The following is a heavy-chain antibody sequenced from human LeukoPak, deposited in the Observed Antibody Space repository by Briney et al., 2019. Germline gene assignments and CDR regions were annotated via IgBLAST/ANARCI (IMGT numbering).Heavy chain of an antibody. Sequence: SVKVSCKASGGTFSSYAISWVRQAPGQGLEWMGGIIPIFGTANYAQKFQGRVTITADESTSTAYMELSSLRSEDTAVYYCARGYSYGSAFDYWGQGTLVTVSS. CDR2: IIPIFGTA. CDR3: ARGYSYGSAFDY. CDR1: GGTFSSYA. V-gene: IGHV1-69*01. J-gene: IGHJ4*02. D-gene: IGHD5-18*01.